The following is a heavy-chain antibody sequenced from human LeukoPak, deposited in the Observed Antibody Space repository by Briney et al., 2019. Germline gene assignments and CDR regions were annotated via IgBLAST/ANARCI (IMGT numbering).Heavy chain of an antibody. D-gene: IGHD3-9*01. CDR2: IYYSGST. Sequence: SETLSLTCTVSGGSISSYYWSWIRQPPGKGLEWIGYIYYSGSTNYNPSLRSRVTISVDTSKNQFSLKLSSVTAADTAVYYCARCRHFDWLLEAFDIWGQGTMVTVSS. CDR1: GGSISSYY. CDR3: ARCRHFDWLLEAFDI. V-gene: IGHV4-59*01. J-gene: IGHJ3*02.